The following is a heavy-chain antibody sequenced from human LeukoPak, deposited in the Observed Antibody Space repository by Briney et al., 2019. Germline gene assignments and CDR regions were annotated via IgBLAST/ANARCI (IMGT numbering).Heavy chain of an antibody. V-gene: IGHV3-23*01. CDR3: ARVFNWDPQSYYYYGMDV. CDR1: GFTFSSYA. D-gene: IGHD7-27*01. Sequence: QPGGSLRLSCAASGFTFSSYAMSWVRQAPGKGLEWVSAISGSGGSTYYADSVKGRFTISRDDSKNTLYLQMNSLRAEDTAVYYWARVFNWDPQSYYYYGMDVWGQGTTVTVSS. J-gene: IGHJ6*02. CDR2: ISGSGGST.